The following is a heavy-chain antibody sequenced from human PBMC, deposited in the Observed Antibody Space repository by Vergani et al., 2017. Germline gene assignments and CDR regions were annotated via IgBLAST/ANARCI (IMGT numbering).Heavy chain of an antibody. CDR3: ARSHGYCSSTSCYTDNWFDP. V-gene: IGHV5-51*03. J-gene: IGHJ5*02. CDR1: GYSFTSYW. CDR2: IYPGDSDT. D-gene: IGHD2-2*02. Sequence: EVQLVQSGAEVKKPGESLKISCKGSGYSFTSYWIGWVRQMPGKGLEWMGIIYPGDSDTRYCPSFQGQVTISADKSISTAYLQWSSLKASDTAMYYCARSHGYCSSTSCYTDNWFDPWGQGTLVTVSS.